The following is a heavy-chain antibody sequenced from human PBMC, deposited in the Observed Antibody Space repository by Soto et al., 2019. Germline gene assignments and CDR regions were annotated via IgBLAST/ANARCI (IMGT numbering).Heavy chain of an antibody. D-gene: IGHD2-2*01. CDR2: ISAYNGNT. Sequence: APVKVSCKASGYTFTGYGISWARQAPGQGLEWMGWISAYNGNTNYAQKLQGRVTMTTDTSTSTAYMELRSLRSDDTAVYYCARVGSRSLGYCSSTSCDNWFDPWGQGTLVTGSS. CDR1: GYTFTGYG. CDR3: ARVGSRSLGYCSSTSCDNWFDP. J-gene: IGHJ5*02. V-gene: IGHV1-18*04.